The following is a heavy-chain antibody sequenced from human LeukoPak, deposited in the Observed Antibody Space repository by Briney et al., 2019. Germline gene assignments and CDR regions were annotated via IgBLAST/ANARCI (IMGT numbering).Heavy chain of an antibody. CDR1: GFTFDDYG. V-gene: IGHV3-20*04. CDR3: ARARGYYDSSALGDY. Sequence: GGSLRLSCAASGFTFDDYGMSWVRQTPQKGLEWVSGINYNGGSRGYADSVKGRFTISRDNSKNTLYLQMNSLRAEDTAVYYCARARGYYDSSALGDYWGQGTLVTVSS. J-gene: IGHJ4*02. D-gene: IGHD3-22*01. CDR2: INYNGGSR.